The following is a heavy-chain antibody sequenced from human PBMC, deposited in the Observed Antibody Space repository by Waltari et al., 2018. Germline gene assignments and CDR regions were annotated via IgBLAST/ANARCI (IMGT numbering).Heavy chain of an antibody. V-gene: IGHV1-69*13. CDR1: GGTFSSYA. CDR2: IIPIFGTA. D-gene: IGHD2-15*01. CDR3: ASGGSTLIAVHFDY. Sequence: QVQLVQSGAAVKKPGSSVKVSCKASGGTFSSYAFRWVRPPPGQGLEWMGGIIPIFGTANYAQKFQGRVTITADESTSTAYMELSSLRSEDTAVYYCASGGSTLIAVHFDYWGQGTLVTVSS. J-gene: IGHJ4*02.